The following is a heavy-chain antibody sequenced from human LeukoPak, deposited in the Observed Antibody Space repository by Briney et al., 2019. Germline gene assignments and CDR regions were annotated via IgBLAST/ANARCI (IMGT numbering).Heavy chain of an antibody. CDR1: GFTFSSYA. V-gene: IGHV3-30-3*01. CDR2: ISYDGSNK. CDR3: AREGIQLWKQEGYYFDY. J-gene: IGHJ4*02. D-gene: IGHD5-18*01. Sequence: GGSLRLSCAASGFTFSSYAMHWVRQAPGKGLEWVAVISYDGSNKYYADSVKGRFTISRDNSKNTLYLQMNSLRAEDTAVYYCAREGIQLWKQEGYYFDYWGQGTLVTVSS.